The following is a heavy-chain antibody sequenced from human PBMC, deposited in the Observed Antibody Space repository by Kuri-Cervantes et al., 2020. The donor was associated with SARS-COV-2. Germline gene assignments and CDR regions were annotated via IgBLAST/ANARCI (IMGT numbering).Heavy chain of an antibody. J-gene: IGHJ4*02. CDR1: GGTFSSYA. Sequence: SVKVSYKASGGTFSSYAISWVRQAPGQGLEWMGRIIPILGIANYAQKFQGRVTITADESTSTAYMELSSLRSEDTAVYYCARVEGWLQSQGPFDYWGQGTLVTVSS. CDR2: IIPILGIA. D-gene: IGHD5-24*01. CDR3: ARVEGWLQSQGPFDY. V-gene: IGHV1-69*04.